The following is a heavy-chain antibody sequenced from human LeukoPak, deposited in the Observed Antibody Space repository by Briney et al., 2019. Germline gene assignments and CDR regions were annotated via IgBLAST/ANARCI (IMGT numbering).Heavy chain of an antibody. J-gene: IGHJ5*02. D-gene: IGHD2-2*01. CDR1: GFTFSSYS. Sequence: KPGGSLRLSCAASGFTFSSYSMSWVRQAPGKGLEWVSSISSSSSYIYYADSVKGRFTISRDNAKNSLYLQMNSLRAEDTAVYYCARDPIGLNIVVVPEFGFDPWGQGTLVTVSS. CDR2: ISSSSSYI. V-gene: IGHV3-21*01. CDR3: ARDPIGLNIVVVPEFGFDP.